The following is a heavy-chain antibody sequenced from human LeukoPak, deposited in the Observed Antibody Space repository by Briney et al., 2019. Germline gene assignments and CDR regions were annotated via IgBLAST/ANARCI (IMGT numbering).Heavy chain of an antibody. D-gene: IGHD3-9*01. V-gene: IGHV4-34*01. CDR3: ARGDRYYDILTGYYPNWFDP. J-gene: IGHJ5*02. CDR2: INHSGST. Sequence: SETLSLTCAVYGGSFSVYYWSWIRQPPGKGLEWIGEINHSGSTNYNPSLKSRVTISVDTSKNQFSLKLSSVTAADTAVYYCARGDRYYDILTGYYPNWFDPWGQGTLVTVSS. CDR1: GGSFSVYY.